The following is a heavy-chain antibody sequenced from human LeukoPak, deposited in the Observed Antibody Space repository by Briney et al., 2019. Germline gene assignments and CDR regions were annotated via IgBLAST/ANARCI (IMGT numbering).Heavy chain of an antibody. Sequence: QAGGSLRLSCEASGFTFSTYPMPWVRQAPDKGLEWVAMISHHGSNEYYADSVKGRFTISRDNSKNTVYLQMNNPRVEDTAIYYCARVHDTTGYYHYFDSWGQGTLVTVSS. CDR3: ARVHDTTGYYHYFDS. CDR2: ISHHGSNE. J-gene: IGHJ4*02. CDR1: GFTFSTYP. D-gene: IGHD3-9*01. V-gene: IGHV3-30*14.